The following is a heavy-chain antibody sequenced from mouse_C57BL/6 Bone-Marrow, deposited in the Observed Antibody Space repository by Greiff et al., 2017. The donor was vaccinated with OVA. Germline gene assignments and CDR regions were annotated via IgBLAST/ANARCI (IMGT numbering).Heavy chain of an antibody. CDR3: ARRAYYSNTGYFDY. J-gene: IGHJ2*01. CDR1: GYTFTSYW. D-gene: IGHD2-5*01. V-gene: IGHV1-55*01. Sequence: VQLQQSGAELVKPGASVKMSCKASGYTFTSYWITWVKQRPGQGLEWIGDIYPGSGSTNYNEKFKSKATLTVDTSSSTAYMQLSSLTSEDSAVYYCARRAYYSNTGYFDYWGQGTTLTVSS. CDR2: IYPGSGST.